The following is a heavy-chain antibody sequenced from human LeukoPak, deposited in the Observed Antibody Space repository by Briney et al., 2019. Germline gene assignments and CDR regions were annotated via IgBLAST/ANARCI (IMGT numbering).Heavy chain of an antibody. J-gene: IGHJ4*02. CDR2: INHSGST. D-gene: IGHD5-18*01. CDR1: GGSFRGYY. CDR3: ARVGYSYGLGYFDY. V-gene: IGHV4-34*01. Sequence: SETLSLTCAVYGGSFRGYYWSWIRQPPGKGLEGIGEINHSGSTNYNPSLKSRVTISVDTSKNQFSLKLSSVTAADTAVYYCARVGYSYGLGYFDYWGQGTLVTVSS.